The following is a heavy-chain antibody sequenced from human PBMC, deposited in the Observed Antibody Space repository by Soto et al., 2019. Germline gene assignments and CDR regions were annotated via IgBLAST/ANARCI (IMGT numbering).Heavy chain of an antibody. D-gene: IGHD2-21*01. J-gene: IGHJ4*02. Sequence: EVKLVESGGALVQPGGSLRLSCTASGFDFSGSEMNWFRQAAGKGLEWVAYITGSGGVTFHADSVKGRFSISRDNAKNSLFLDMSDLTADDTGVYYCAKVAPFILGSPFWGKGTLVTVSS. V-gene: IGHV3-48*03. CDR2: ITGSGGVT. CDR3: AKVAPFILGSPF. CDR1: GFDFSGSE.